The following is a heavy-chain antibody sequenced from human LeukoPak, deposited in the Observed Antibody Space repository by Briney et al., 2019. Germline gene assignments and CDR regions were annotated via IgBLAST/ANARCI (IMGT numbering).Heavy chain of an antibody. CDR1: GFTFSSLW. CDR3: ARDPRAAPHFDY. Sequence: GGSLRLSCAASGFTFSSLWMNWVRLAPGKGLEWVANINGDGSVKHYVDSVKGRFTISRDNARNSLFLQMDSLRAEDTAVYFCARDPRAAPHFDYWGQGTLVTVSS. J-gene: IGHJ4*02. V-gene: IGHV3-7*01. D-gene: IGHD6-6*01. CDR2: INGDGSVK.